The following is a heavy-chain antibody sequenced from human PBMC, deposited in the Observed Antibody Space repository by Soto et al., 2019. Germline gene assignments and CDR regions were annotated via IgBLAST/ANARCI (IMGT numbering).Heavy chain of an antibody. D-gene: IGHD6-6*01. J-gene: IGHJ5*02. Sequence: QVQLQESGPGLVNPSQTLSLSCTVSGGSMSSGDYYWSWIRQPPGKGLEWIGYISHSGNTYYNPYLRSRISLSVDTSKNQFSLQVTSVTAADTAVYYCVREVEYYSNSSNWFDPWGQGTLVAVSS. CDR1: GGSMSSGDYY. CDR2: ISHSGNT. CDR3: VREVEYYSNSSNWFDP. V-gene: IGHV4-30-4*01.